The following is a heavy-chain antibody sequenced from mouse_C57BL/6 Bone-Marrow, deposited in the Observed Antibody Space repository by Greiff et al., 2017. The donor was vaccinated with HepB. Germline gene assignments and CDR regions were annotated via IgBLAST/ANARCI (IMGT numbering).Heavy chain of an antibody. V-gene: IGHV1-64*01. CDR1: GYTFTSYW. J-gene: IGHJ4*01. D-gene: IGHD2-3*01. CDR2: IHPNSGST. CDR3: VRDDGYPSYAMDY. Sequence: QVQLQQPGAELVKPGASVKLSCKASGYTFTSYWMHWVKQRPGQGLEWIGMIHPNSGSTNYNEKFKSKATLTVDKSSSTAYMQLSSLTSEDSAVYYSVRDDGYPSYAMDYWGQGTSVTVSS.